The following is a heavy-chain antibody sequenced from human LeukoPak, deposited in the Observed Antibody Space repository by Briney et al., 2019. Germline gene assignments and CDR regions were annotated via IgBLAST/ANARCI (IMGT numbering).Heavy chain of an antibody. D-gene: IGHD2-21*02. CDR3: AKGPSGDFIYYFDY. CDR1: GFTFSSYG. V-gene: IGHV3-30*02. CDR2: IRYDGSNK. J-gene: IGHJ4*02. Sequence: GGSLRLSCAASGFTFSSYGMHWVRQAPGKGLEWVAFIRYDGSNKYYTDSVKGRFTISRDNSKNTLYLQMNSLRADDTAVYYCAKGPSGDFIYYFDYWGQGTLVTVSS.